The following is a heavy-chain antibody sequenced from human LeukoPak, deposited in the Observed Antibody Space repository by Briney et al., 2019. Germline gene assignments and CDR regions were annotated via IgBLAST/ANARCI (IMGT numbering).Heavy chain of an antibody. CDR2: IYPGDSDT. Sequence: GESLKISCKGSGYSFTSYWIGWVRQMPGKGLEWMGIIYPGDSDTRYSPSFQVQVTISADKSISTAYLQWSSLKASDTAMYYCARGMTTVSRWFDPWGQGTLVTVSS. D-gene: IGHD4-17*01. CDR3: ARGMTTVSRWFDP. V-gene: IGHV5-51*01. CDR1: GYSFTSYW. J-gene: IGHJ5*02.